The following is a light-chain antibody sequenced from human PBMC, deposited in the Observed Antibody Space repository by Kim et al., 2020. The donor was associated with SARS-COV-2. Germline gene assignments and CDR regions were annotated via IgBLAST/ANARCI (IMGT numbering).Light chain of an antibody. J-gene: IGLJ2*01. CDR2: QDN. CDR3: QAWDSSTVV. Sequence: VSPGQTAYITCSRNKLGDKYVCWYQQKPGLSPVLVIYQDNKRPSGIPERFSGSNSGNTATLTISGTQAMDEADYYCQAWDSSTVVFGGGTQLTVL. CDR1: KLGDKY. V-gene: IGLV3-1*01.